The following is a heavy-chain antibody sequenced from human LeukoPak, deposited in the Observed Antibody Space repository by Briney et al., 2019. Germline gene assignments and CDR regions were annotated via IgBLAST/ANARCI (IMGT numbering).Heavy chain of an antibody. Sequence: PSETLSLTCTVPGYSISSGYYWGWIRQPPGKGLEWIGSIYHSGSTYYNPSLKSRVTISVDTSKNQFSLKLSSVTAADTAVYYCARVSIAARPPDYWGQGTLVTVSS. CDR3: ARVSIAARPPDY. CDR2: IYHSGST. CDR1: GYSISSGYY. D-gene: IGHD6-6*01. J-gene: IGHJ4*02. V-gene: IGHV4-38-2*02.